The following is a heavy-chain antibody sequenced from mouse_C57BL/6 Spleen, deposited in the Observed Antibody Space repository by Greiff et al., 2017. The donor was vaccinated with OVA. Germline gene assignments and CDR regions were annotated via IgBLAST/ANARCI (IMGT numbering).Heavy chain of an antibody. J-gene: IGHJ4*01. D-gene: IGHD1-1*01. Sequence: VQLQQSGAELVKPGASVKISCKASGYAFSSYWMNWVKQRPGKGLEWIGQIYPGDGDTNYNGQFKGKATLTADKSSSTAYMQLSSLTSEDSAVYFCANGADYGAMDYWGQGTSVTVSS. CDR3: ANGADYGAMDY. CDR1: GYAFSSYW. CDR2: IYPGDGDT. V-gene: IGHV1-80*01.